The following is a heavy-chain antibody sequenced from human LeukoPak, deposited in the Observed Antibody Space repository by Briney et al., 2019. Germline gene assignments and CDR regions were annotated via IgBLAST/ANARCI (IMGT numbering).Heavy chain of an antibody. J-gene: IGHJ2*01. CDR3: ARAILTASGSVWYFDL. D-gene: IGHD3-3*01. V-gene: IGHV4-31*03. Sequence: SETLSLTCTVSGGSISSGGYWWSWIRQHPGEGLEWIGYSYYSGSTYYNPSLRSRVTILVDTSKNQFSLKLSSLNAADTAVYYCARAILTASGSVWYFDLWGRGTLVTVSS. CDR1: GGSISSGGYW. CDR2: SYYSGST.